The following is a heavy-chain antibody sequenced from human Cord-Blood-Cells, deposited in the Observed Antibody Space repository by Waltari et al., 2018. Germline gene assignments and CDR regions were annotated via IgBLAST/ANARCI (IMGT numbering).Heavy chain of an antibody. J-gene: IGHJ3*02. CDR1: GYTFTGYY. V-gene: IGHV1-2*02. Sequence: QVQLVQSGAEVKKPGASVKVSCKASGYTFTGYYMHWVRQAPGQGLEWMGWINPNMGGTNYAQKFQGRFTMTRDTSISTAYMELGRLRSDDTAVYYCARPLTGDACDIWGQGTMVTVSS. CDR3: ARPLTGDACDI. CDR2: INPNMGGT. D-gene: IGHD7-27*01.